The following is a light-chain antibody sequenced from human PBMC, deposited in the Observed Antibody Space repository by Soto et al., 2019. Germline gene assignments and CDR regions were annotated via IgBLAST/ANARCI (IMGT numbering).Light chain of an antibody. CDR2: GAS. V-gene: IGKV3-20*01. Sequence: EIVLTQSPGTLSLSPGERATLSCSASQSVSSSYLAWYQQKPGQAPRLLIYGASSRSTGIPDRFSGSGSVTDFTLTISRLEPEYFAVYYCQQYGSSPWTFGQGTKVEIQ. J-gene: IGKJ1*01. CDR1: QSVSSSY. CDR3: QQYGSSPWT.